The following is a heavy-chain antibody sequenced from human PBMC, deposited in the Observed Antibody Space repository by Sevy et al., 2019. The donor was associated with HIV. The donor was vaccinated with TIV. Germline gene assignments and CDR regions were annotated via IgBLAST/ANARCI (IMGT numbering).Heavy chain of an antibody. J-gene: IGHJ4*02. CDR2: ISALNGDT. CDR1: GYTFTSFR. CDR3: AGAYCSGGRCYSLAY. V-gene: IGHV1-18*01. Sequence: ASVKVSCEASGYTFTSFRITWVRQAHGQGLEWMGWISALNGDTNYAQKLQGRVTMTTDTSTNTAYMELRSLRSDDTAVYSCAGAYCSGGRCYSLAYWGQGTLVTISS. D-gene: IGHD2-15*01.